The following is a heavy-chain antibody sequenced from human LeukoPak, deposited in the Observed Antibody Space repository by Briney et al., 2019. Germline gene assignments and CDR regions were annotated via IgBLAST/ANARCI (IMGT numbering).Heavy chain of an antibody. Sequence: GGSLRLSCAASGFTVSSNYTSWVRQAPGKGLEWVSVIYSGGSTYSADSVKGRFTISRDNSKNTLYLQMNSLRAEDTAVYYCARLRVDAFDIWGQGTMVTVSS. CDR3: ARLRVDAFDI. D-gene: IGHD4-17*01. V-gene: IGHV3-53*01. CDR2: IYSGGST. CDR1: GFTVSSNY. J-gene: IGHJ3*02.